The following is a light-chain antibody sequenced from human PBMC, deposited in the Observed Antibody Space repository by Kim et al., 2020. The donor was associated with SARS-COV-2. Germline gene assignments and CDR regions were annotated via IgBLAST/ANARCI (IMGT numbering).Light chain of an antibody. J-gene: IGKJ1*01. CDR3: QQYDTSPRT. Sequence: EIVLTQSPDTLSLSPGEGATLSCRASQSVSSNYLAWYQQKPGQPPRLLIYSTSSRATGIPDRFSGRGSGTDFTLTISRLEPEDFAVYYCQQYDTSPRTFGQGTKVDIK. CDR1: QSVSSNY. V-gene: IGKV3-20*01. CDR2: STS.